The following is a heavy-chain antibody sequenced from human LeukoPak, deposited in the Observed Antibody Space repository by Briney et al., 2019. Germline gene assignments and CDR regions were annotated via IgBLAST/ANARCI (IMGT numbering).Heavy chain of an antibody. CDR1: GGTFSSYA. CDR3: ARGLDYYDSSGYPSAYFDY. D-gene: IGHD3-22*01. J-gene: IGHJ4*02. Sequence: ASVTVSCKASGGTFSSYAISWVRQAPGQGLEWMGGIIPIFGTANYARKFQGRVTITADESTSTAYMELSSLRSEDTAVYYCARGLDYYDSSGYPSAYFDYWGQGTLVTVSS. V-gene: IGHV1-69*13. CDR2: IIPIFGTA.